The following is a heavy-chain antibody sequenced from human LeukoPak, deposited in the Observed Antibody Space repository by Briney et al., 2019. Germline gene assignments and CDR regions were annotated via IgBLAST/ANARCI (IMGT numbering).Heavy chain of an antibody. CDR3: ARDKEWAIDY. D-gene: IGHD2-8*01. Sequence: TGGSLRLSCAASGFTFRNYWMSWVRQAPGKGLEWVSIVTYDGSNKHYADSVKGRFTISRDNSKNTLFLQMNNLRTEDTAVYYCARDKEWAIDYWGQGTLVTVSS. CDR2: VTYDGSNK. J-gene: IGHJ4*02. V-gene: IGHV3-30*03. CDR1: GFTFRNYW.